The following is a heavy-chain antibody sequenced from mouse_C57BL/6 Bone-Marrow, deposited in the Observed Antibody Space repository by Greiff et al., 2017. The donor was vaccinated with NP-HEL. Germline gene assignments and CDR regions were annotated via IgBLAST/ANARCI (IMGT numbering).Heavy chain of an antibody. V-gene: IGHV1-64*01. CDR1: GYTFTSYW. D-gene: IGHD1-1*01. CDR3: ATQDVLYYGSSFDY. CDR2: IHPNSGST. Sequence: QVQLQQPGAELVKPGASVKLSCKASGYTFTSYWMHWVKQRPGQGLEWIGMIHPNSGSTNYNEKFKSKATLTVDKSSSTAYMQLSSLTSEDSAVYYCATQDVLYYGSSFDYRGQGTTLTVSS. J-gene: IGHJ2*01.